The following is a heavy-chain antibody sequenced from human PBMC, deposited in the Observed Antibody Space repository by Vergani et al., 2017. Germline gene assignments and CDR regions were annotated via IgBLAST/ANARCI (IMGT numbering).Heavy chain of an antibody. CDR3: ASDTHSGQMADR. CDR2: IHYSENT. V-gene: IGHV4-59*11. CDR1: FDSIRNLY. D-gene: IGHD6-19*01. Sequence: QVQLQESGPGLVKSSETLSLTCSVSFDSIRNLYCNWIRQPPGKGLEWIGSIHYSENTNYNPSLKTRVTISVDTSKNQFSLTLTSVTAADTAVYYCASDTHSGQMADRWGQGILGTVTS. J-gene: IGHJ5*02.